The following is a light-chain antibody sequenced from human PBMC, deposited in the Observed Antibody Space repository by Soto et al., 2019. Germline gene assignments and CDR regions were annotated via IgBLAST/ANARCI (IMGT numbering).Light chain of an antibody. CDR3: QQYDNYPLT. J-gene: IGKJ5*01. V-gene: IGKV1-39*01. CDR1: QSISSY. Sequence: DIRMTHAPASLSASVGDRVTITCRASQSISSYLNWYQQKPGKAPKLLIYAASSLQSGVPSRFSGSGSGTDFTLTISSLQPEDSATYYCQQYDNYPLTFGHGTRLEIK. CDR2: AAS.